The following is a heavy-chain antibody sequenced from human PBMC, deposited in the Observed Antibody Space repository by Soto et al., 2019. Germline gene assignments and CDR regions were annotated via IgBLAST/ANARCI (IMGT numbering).Heavy chain of an antibody. CDR1: GYTFIDYY. D-gene: IGHD2-15*01. CDR2: LDPQTGRT. V-gene: IGHV1-2*02. J-gene: IGHJ4*02. Sequence: QVLLVQSGDEMKRPGASVRVSCKPSGYTFIDYYLHWVRQAPGQGLEWMGWLDPQTGRTNYAQKFQGRVALTRDTAISTAYMDLTWLTSDDTAVYYCARGPAGGNDYWGQGTLVTVSS. CDR3: ARGPAGGNDY.